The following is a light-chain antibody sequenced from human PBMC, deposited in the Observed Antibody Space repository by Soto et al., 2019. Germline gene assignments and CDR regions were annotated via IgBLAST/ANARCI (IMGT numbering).Light chain of an antibody. V-gene: IGKV1-33*01. Sequence: DIQMTQSPSSVSASVGDRVTITCRASQAIDSWLAWYQQKPGEAPKLLIYDTSVLETGVPSRFSGSGSGTDFTFTISSLQPEDIATYYCQQYDNLPITFGQGTRLEIK. CDR2: DTS. CDR3: QQYDNLPIT. J-gene: IGKJ5*01. CDR1: QAIDSW.